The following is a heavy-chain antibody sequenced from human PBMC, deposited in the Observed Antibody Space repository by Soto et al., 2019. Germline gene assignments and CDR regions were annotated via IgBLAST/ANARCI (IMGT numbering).Heavy chain of an antibody. CDR2: IYYSGST. CDR1: GASIDSYY. J-gene: IGHJ6*04. CDR3: ARDRTHFDSSAYYSGLDV. V-gene: IGHV4-59*13. D-gene: IGHD3-22*01. Sequence: TLPLTCTVSGASIDSYYWNWIRQPPGKGLEWIGYIYYSGSTTYNPSLKTRVTISVDRSKNQFSLKLTSVTAADRAVYYCARDRTHFDSSAYYSGLDVWGEGTTVTVSS.